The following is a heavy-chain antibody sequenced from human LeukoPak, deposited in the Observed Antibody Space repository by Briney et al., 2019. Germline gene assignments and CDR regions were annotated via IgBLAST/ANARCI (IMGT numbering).Heavy chain of an antibody. D-gene: IGHD4-23*01. CDR2: IRFDGSNK. J-gene: IGHJ4*02. Sequence: PGGSLRLSCVASGFTFSDYGIHWVRRAPGRGLEWVAFIRFDGSNKYYPDSVQGRFTISRDNSKNTVYLQMNSLTPEDTAFYYCAKVNSFWFDYWGQGNLVTVSS. V-gene: IGHV3-30*02. CDR3: AKVNSFWFDY. CDR1: GFTFSDYG.